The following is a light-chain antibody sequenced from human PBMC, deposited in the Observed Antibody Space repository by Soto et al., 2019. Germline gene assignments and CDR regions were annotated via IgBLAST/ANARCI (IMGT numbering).Light chain of an antibody. Sequence: QSVLTQPPSVSGAPGQRVTISCTGSSSNIGAGYDVHWYQQLPGTAPKLLIYGNSSRPSGVPDRFSGSKSGTSASLAITGLQAEDEADYYCQSYDTSLGSGVFGGGTKLTVL. CDR2: GNS. CDR1: SSNIGAGYD. V-gene: IGLV1-40*01. CDR3: QSYDTSLGSGV. J-gene: IGLJ2*01.